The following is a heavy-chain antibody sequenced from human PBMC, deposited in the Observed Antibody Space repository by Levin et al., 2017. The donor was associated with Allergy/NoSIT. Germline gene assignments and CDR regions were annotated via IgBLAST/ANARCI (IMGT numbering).Heavy chain of an antibody. CDR1: GFTFSSYV. CDR3: ARDSGQFGDEEDLFDP. V-gene: IGHV3-30-3*01. CDR2: ISHDGSSK. J-gene: IGHJ5*01. D-gene: IGHD3-10*01. Sequence: HPGGSLRLSCAASGFTFSSYVMHWVRQAPDKGLEWVAVISHDGSSKYYADSVRGRFTVSRDNSETTLYLQMNSLRSEDTALYHCARDSGQFGDEEDLFDPWCQGTLVTVSS.